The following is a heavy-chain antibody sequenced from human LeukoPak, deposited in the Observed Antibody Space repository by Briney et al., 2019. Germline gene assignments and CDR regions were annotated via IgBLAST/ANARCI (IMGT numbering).Heavy chain of an antibody. D-gene: IGHD2-2*01. J-gene: IGHJ5*02. CDR3: ARGPPRGIVVVPANWFDP. Sequence: ASVKVSCKASGYTFTSYYMHWVRQAPGQGLEWMGIINPNGYSTRSAQKFQGRVTMTRDTPTSTVYMELSSLRSEDTAVYYCARGPPRGIVVVPANWFDPWGQGTLVTVSS. CDR2: INPNGYST. CDR1: GYTFTSYY. V-gene: IGHV1-46*01.